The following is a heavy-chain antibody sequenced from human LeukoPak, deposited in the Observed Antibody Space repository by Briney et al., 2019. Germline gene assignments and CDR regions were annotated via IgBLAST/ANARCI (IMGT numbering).Heavy chain of an antibody. CDR3: ARDSGYDYHDAFDI. D-gene: IGHD5-12*01. CDR1: GGSISSYY. CDR2: IYYSGST. J-gene: IGHJ3*02. V-gene: IGHV4-59*01. Sequence: NSSETLSLTCTVSGGSISSYYWSWIRQPPGKGLEWIGYIYYSGSTNYNPSLKSRVTISVDTSKNQFSLKLSSVTAADTAVYYCARDSGYDYHDAFDIWGQGTMVTVSS.